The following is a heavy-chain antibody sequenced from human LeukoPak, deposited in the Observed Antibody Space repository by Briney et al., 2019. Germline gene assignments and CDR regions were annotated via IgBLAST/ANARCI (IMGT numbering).Heavy chain of an antibody. V-gene: IGHV6-1*01. CDR3: ARSPSPYSSGWYFDY. D-gene: IGHD6-19*01. Sequence: SQTLSLTCAISGNSVSINSAAWNWIRQSPSRGLEWLGRTYQRSKWYNDYAVSVKSRITINPDISKNQFSLQLNSVTPEDTAVYYCARSPSPYSSGWYFDYWGQGTLVTVSS. J-gene: IGHJ4*02. CDR2: TYQRSKWYN. CDR1: GNSVSINSAA.